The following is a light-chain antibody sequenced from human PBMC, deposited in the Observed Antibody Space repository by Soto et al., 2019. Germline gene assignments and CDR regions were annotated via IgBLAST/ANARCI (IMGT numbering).Light chain of an antibody. J-gene: IGKJ1*01. CDR2: KAS. CDR3: QQYNSYPWT. V-gene: IGKV1-5*03. Sequence: DIQMTQSPSTLSGSVGDRVTITCRASQSISSWLAWYQQKPGKAPKLLIYKASSLESGVPSRFRGSGSGTEFTLTISSLQPDDFETYYCQQYNSYPWTFGQGTKVDIK. CDR1: QSISSW.